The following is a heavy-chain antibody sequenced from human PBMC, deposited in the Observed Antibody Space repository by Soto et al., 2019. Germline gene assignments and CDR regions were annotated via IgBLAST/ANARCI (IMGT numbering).Heavy chain of an antibody. CDR2: VYYSGGA. Sequence: PSETLSLTCTVSGGSISGYYWSWIRQPPGKGLEWIGNVYYSGGAKYNPSVKRRVSISVDTSKNQFSLNLSSVTAADTAVYYCTRDGDGRMTTNPYYYYGMDVWGPGITVTVPS. CDR1: GGSISGYY. J-gene: IGHJ6*02. D-gene: IGHD2-21*02. CDR3: TRDGDGRMTTNPYYYYGMDV. V-gene: IGHV4-59*01.